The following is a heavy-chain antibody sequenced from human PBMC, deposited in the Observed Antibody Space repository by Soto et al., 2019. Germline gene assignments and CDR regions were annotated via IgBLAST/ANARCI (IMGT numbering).Heavy chain of an antibody. D-gene: IGHD1-26*01. CDR1: GFIFSDYY. Sequence: SLSCAASGFIFSDYYMTWIRQAPGKGLEWVSYISSVTNTIYYADSVRGRFTISRDNVMDSLYLQMSSLRAEDTAVYYCARVGQDYYYGMDVWGQGTTVTVSS. CDR2: ISSVTNTI. V-gene: IGHV3-11*01. J-gene: IGHJ6*02. CDR3: ARVGQDYYYGMDV.